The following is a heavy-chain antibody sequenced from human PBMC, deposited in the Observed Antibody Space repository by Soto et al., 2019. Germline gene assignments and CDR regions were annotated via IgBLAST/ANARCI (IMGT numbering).Heavy chain of an antibody. J-gene: IGHJ6*02. CDR3: ARDLSPYIAAAGGYWVDGTDV. Sequence: QVQLVQSGAEVKKPGASVKVSCKASGYTFTSYYMHWVRQAPGQGLEWMGIINPSGGSTSYAQKFQGRVTMTRDTSTSTVYMELSSLRSEDTAVYYCARDLSPYIAAAGGYWVDGTDVWGQGTTVTVSS. CDR2: INPSGGST. CDR1: GYTFTSYY. D-gene: IGHD6-13*01. V-gene: IGHV1-46*01.